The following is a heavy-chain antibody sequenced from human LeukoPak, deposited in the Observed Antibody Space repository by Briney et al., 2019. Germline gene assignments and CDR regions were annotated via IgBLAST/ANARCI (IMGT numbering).Heavy chain of an antibody. D-gene: IGHD5-18*01. CDR2: ISGSGGST. J-gene: IGHJ4*02. Sequence: GGSLRLSCAASGFTFSSYAMSWVRQAPGKGLEWVSAISGSGGSTYYADSVKGRFTISRDKSKNTLYLQMNSLRAEDTAVYYCAKELEGGYSYGAVDYWGQGTLVTVSS. CDR3: AKELEGGYSYGAVDY. V-gene: IGHV3-23*01. CDR1: GFTFSSYA.